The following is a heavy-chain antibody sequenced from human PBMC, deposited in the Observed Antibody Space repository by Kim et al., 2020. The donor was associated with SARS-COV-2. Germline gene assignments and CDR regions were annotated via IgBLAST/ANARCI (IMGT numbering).Heavy chain of an antibody. Sequence: GGSLRLSCAASGFTFSEAWMTWVRQAPGMGLEWIGRIKSGGTTDYAAPARGRFTISRDDSENMIYLHMGSLKIEDTALYYCSTGVSSGWSLGFWGQGTLVTVSS. V-gene: IGHV3-15*01. CDR2: IKSGGTT. D-gene: IGHD6-19*01. J-gene: IGHJ4*02. CDR1: GFTFSEAW. CDR3: STGVSSGWSLGF.